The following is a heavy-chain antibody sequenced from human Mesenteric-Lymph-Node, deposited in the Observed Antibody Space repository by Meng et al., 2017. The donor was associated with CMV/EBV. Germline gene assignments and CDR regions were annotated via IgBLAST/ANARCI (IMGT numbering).Heavy chain of an antibody. Sequence: ASVKVSCKASGYTFTSYYMHWVRQAPGQGLEWMGIINPSGGSTSYAQKLQGRVTMTTDTSTSTAYMELRSLRSDDTAVYYCASTPRGIAAPVDYWGQGTLVTVSS. CDR3: ASTPRGIAAPVDY. V-gene: IGHV1-46*01. J-gene: IGHJ4*02. CDR2: INPSGGST. CDR1: GYTFTSYY. D-gene: IGHD6-13*01.